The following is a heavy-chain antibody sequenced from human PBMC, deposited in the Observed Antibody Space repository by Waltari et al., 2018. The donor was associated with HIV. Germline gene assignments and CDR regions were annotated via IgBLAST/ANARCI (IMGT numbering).Heavy chain of an antibody. D-gene: IGHD2-2*01. V-gene: IGHV3-30-3*01. Sequence: QVQLVESGGGVVQPGRSLRLSCAASGFTFSSYAMHWVRQAPGKGLEVVAVISYEGSNKYYADSVKGRLTIARDNSKNTLDLQMNSLRAEDTAVYYCASDQMGVVPAALDYWGHGTLVTVSS. CDR2: ISYEGSNK. CDR3: ASDQMGVVPAALDY. J-gene: IGHJ4*01. CDR1: GFTFSSYA.